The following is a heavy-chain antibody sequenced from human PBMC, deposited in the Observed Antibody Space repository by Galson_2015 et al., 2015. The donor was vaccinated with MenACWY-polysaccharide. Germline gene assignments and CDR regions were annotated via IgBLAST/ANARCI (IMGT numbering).Heavy chain of an antibody. J-gene: IGHJ6*02. CDR3: ARIVATIIGYYYYGMDV. CDR1: GGSFSGYY. D-gene: IGHD5-12*01. CDR2: INHSGST. Sequence: LSLTCAVYGGSFSGYYWSWIRQPPGKGLEWIGEINHSGSTNYNPSLKSRVTISVDTSKNQFSLKLSSVTAADTDVYYCARIVATIIGYYYYGMDVWGQGTTVTVSS. V-gene: IGHV4-34*01.